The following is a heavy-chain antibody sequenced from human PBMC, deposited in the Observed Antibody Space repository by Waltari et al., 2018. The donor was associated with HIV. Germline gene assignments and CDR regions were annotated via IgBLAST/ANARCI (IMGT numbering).Heavy chain of an antibody. CDR1: GYTFTGHY. Sequence: QVQLVQSGAEVKKPGASVKVSCKASGYTFTGHYLHWVRQAPGQGLEWMGWINPNSGGTNYAQKFQGRVTMTRDTSISTAYMELSRLRSDDTAVYYCARDHGVAGYYGMDVWGQGTTVTVSS. CDR3: ARDHGVAGYYGMDV. V-gene: IGHV1-2*02. CDR2: INPNSGGT. J-gene: IGHJ6*02. D-gene: IGHD6-19*01.